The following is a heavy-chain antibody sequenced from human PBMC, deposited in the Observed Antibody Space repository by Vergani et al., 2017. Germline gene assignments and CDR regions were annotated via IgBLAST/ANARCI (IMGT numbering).Heavy chain of an antibody. V-gene: IGHV1-46*03. CDR1: GYTFTSYY. Sequence: QVQLVQSGAEVKKPGASVKVSCKAAGYTFTSYYMHWVRQAPGQGLEWMGIINPSGGSTSYAQKFQGRVTMTRDTSTSTVYMELSSLRSEDTAVYYCARARHSRAVDYWGQGTLVTVSS. D-gene: IGHD6-13*01. J-gene: IGHJ4*02. CDR3: ARARHSRAVDY. CDR2: INPSGGST.